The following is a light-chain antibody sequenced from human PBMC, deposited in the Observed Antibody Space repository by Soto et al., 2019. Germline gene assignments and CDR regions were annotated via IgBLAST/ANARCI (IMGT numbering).Light chain of an antibody. V-gene: IGLV2-14*01. CDR3: SSYTDRQSYL. Sequence: QSALTQPASVSGSPGQSITISCTGTSSDIGRYNYVSWYQQHPGKAPKLMIYEVSKWPSGISNRFSGSKSGNTASLTISGLRAEDEADYYCSSYTDRQSYLFGTGTKVTVL. J-gene: IGLJ1*01. CDR2: EVS. CDR1: SSDIGRYNY.